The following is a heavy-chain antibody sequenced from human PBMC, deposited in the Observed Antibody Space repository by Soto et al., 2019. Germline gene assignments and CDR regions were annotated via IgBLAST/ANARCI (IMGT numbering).Heavy chain of an antibody. D-gene: IGHD2-15*01. CDR1: VYTFTGYY. Sequence: GASVTVSCKASVYTFTGYYMHWVRQAPGQGLEWMGWINPNSGGTNYAQKFQGWVTMTRDTSISTAYMELSRLRSDDTAVYYCARWGVVAATTLRLYYYGMDVWGQGTTVTVSS. CDR3: ARWGVVAATTLRLYYYGMDV. J-gene: IGHJ6*02. V-gene: IGHV1-2*04. CDR2: INPNSGGT.